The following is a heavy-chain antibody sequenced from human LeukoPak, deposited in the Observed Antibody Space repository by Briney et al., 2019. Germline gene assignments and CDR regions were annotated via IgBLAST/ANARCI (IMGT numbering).Heavy chain of an antibody. CDR3: ARDFLGYCSSTSCRTGFDP. J-gene: IGHJ5*02. Sequence: ASVKVSCKASGYTFTSYGISWVRQAPGQGLEWMGWINPNSGGTNYAQKFQGRVTMTRDTSISTAYMELSRLRSDDTAVYYCARDFLGYCSSTSCRTGFDPWGQGTLVTVSS. CDR1: GYTFTSYG. D-gene: IGHD2-2*03. CDR2: INPNSGGT. V-gene: IGHV1-2*02.